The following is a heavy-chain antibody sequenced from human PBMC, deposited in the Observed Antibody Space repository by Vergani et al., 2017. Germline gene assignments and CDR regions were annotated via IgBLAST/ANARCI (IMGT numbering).Heavy chain of an antibody. V-gene: IGHV3-30*18. CDR1: GFTFSSSG. CDR2: LSYDGSNK. J-gene: IGHJ4*02. Sequence: QVQLVESGGGVVQPGRSLRLSCAASGFTFSSSGMHWVRQAPGKGLEWVAVLSYDGSNKYYADSVKGRFTISRDNSKNTLYLQMNSLRAEDTAVYYCAKDDYKDPSPQFDYWGQGTLVTVSS. D-gene: IGHD3-10*01. CDR3: AKDDYKDPSPQFDY.